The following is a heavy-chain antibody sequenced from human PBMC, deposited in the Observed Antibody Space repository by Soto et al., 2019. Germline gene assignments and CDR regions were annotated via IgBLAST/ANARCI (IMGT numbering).Heavy chain of an antibody. CDR3: AKRLPGPRITMVRGVIVGAFDI. Sequence: EVQLLESGGGLVQPGGSLRLSCAASGFTFSSYAMSWVRQAPGKGLEWVSAISGSGGSTYYADSVKGRFTISRDNSKNTLYLQMNSLRAEDTAVYYCAKRLPGPRITMVRGVIVGAFDIWGQGTMVTVSS. V-gene: IGHV3-23*01. J-gene: IGHJ3*02. CDR1: GFTFSSYA. CDR2: ISGSGGST. D-gene: IGHD3-10*01.